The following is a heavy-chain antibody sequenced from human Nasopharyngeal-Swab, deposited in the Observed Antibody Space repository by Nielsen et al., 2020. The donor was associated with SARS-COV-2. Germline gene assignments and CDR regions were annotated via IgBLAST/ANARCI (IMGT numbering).Heavy chain of an antibody. V-gene: IGHV3-48*01. Sequence: GGSLRLSCAASGFTFSIYSMNWVRQAPGKGLEWVAYISSSSSTIYYADSAKGRFTISRDNAKNSLYLQMNSLRAEDTAVYYCGRDGSNKWGIKTDYWGQGTLVTVSS. CDR2: ISSSSSTI. CDR1: GFTFSIYS. CDR3: GRDGSNKWGIKTDY. J-gene: IGHJ4*02. D-gene: IGHD1-26*01.